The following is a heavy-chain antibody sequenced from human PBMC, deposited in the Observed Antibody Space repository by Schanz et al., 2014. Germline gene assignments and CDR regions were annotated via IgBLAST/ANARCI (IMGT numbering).Heavy chain of an antibody. CDR1: GFTFNSYA. Sequence: DVQLLESGGGLVQPGGSLRLSCAASGFTFNSYAMTWVRQAPGKGLEWVANIKQDGSEKYYVDAVKGRFTISRDNAKNSMYLHMKSLRCEDTAVYYCARDNYYGSGSCAYWGQGTLVTVSS. J-gene: IGHJ4*02. CDR2: IKQDGSEK. V-gene: IGHV3-7*01. CDR3: ARDNYYGSGSCAY. D-gene: IGHD3-10*01.